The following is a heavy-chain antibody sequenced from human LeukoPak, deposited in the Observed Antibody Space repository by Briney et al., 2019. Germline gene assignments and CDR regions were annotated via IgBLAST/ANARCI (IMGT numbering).Heavy chain of an antibody. V-gene: IGHV3-53*01. CDR3: ARDDILPGYRDY. CDR1: GFTVSSNY. D-gene: IGHD3-9*01. CDR2: IYSGVSK. J-gene: IGHJ4*02. Sequence: GGSLTLSCAASGFTVSSNYMRWVRQAPGEGLEWVSVIYSGVSKYYAGSVKGRFTISRDNSKNTPYLQMNSLKAEGTAVYYFARDDILPGYRDYWGEGTLVTVSS.